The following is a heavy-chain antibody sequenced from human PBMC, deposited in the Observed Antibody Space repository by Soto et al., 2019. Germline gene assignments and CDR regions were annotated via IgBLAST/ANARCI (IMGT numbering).Heavy chain of an antibody. D-gene: IGHD2-15*01. CDR3: ARDPPLYCSGGSCYPLSYMDV. Sequence: QVQLVQSGAEVKKPGASVKVSCKASGYTFTSYGISWVRQAPGQGLEWMGWISAYNGNTNYAQKPQGRVTMTTDTSTSTAYMELRSLRSDDTAVYYCARDPPLYCSGGSCYPLSYMDVWGKGTTVTVSS. CDR2: ISAYNGNT. V-gene: IGHV1-18*01. CDR1: GYTFTSYG. J-gene: IGHJ6*03.